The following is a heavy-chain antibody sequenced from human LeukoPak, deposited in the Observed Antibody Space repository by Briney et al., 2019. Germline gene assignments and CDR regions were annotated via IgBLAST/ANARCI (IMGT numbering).Heavy chain of an antibody. CDR1: GYTFTKYL. D-gene: IGHD2-21*01. CDR2: INPQGDIT. Sequence: ASVKVSCKTSGYTFTKYLIHWVRQAPGQGLEWMGTINPQGDITNYAQRFQGRITLTEDTSTSTVYMELSSLTSENTAVYYCARPSYCVADNCGYWLDPWGPGTLVTVSS. CDR3: ARPSYCVADNCGYWLDP. J-gene: IGHJ5*02. V-gene: IGHV1-46*01.